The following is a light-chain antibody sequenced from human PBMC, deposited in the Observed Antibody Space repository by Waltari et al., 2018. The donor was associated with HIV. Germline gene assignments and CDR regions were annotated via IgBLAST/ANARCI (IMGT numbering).Light chain of an antibody. CDR1: QSVSSSY. Sequence: EIVLTQSPGTLSLSPGERATLSCRASQSVSSSYLAWYQQKPGQAPRLLIYGASSRATGIPDRFSGSGSGTDFTLTISSLQAEDVAVYYCQQYYSTPEFGPGTKVEI. CDR2: GAS. J-gene: IGKJ3*01. CDR3: QQYYSTPE. V-gene: IGKV3-20*01.